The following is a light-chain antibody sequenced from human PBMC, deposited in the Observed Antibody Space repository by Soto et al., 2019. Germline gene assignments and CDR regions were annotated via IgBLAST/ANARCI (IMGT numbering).Light chain of an antibody. CDR3: LLSHGAAQV. CDR1: TGAVTSDYY. J-gene: IGLJ3*02. CDR2: STY. V-gene: IGLV7-43*01. Sequence: QAVVTQEPSLTVSPGGTVTLTCASSTGAVTSDYYPNWLQQKPGQAPRSLIHSTYARHFWTPARFSGSLLGGKAALTVSDVQPEDEADYYCLLSHGAAQVFGGGTKLTVL.